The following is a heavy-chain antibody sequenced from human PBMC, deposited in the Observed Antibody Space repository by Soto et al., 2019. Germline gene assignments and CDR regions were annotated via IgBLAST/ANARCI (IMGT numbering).Heavy chain of an antibody. CDR1: GFTFSSYG. CDR3: AKDPPSGSSDAFDI. D-gene: IGHD1-26*01. V-gene: IGHV3-30*18. CDR2: ISYDGSNK. J-gene: IGHJ3*02. Sequence: PGGTLRLSCPASGFTFSSYGMHWVRQAPGKGLEWVAVISYDGSNKYYADSVKGRFTISRDNYKNTLYLQMNSLRAEDTAVYYCAKDPPSGSSDAFDIWGQGTMVTVSS.